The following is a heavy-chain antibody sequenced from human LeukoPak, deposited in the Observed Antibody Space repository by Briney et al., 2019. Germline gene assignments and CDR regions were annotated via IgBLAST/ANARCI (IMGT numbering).Heavy chain of an antibody. J-gene: IGHJ5*02. V-gene: IGHV1-2*02. CDR2: IHPNSGAT. Sequence: ASVKVSCKASGYTFTAFYIHWVRQAPGQGLEWMGWIHPNSGATIYAQKFQGGFIVTRDTSISTAYMELNSLTSDDTAMYYCARSNVAVRRGDNWFDPWGQGTLVTVSS. CDR1: GYTFTAFY. CDR3: ARSNVAVRRGDNWFDP. D-gene: IGHD6-6*01.